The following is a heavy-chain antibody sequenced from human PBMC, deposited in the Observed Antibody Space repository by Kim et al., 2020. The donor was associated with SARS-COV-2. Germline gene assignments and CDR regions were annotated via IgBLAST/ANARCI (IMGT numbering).Heavy chain of an antibody. CDR2: T. Sequence: TYYNPSLKSRVTISVDTSKNQFSLKLSSVTAADTAVYYCARDLNLRYFDLWGRGTLVTVSS. J-gene: IGHJ2*01. CDR3: ARDLNLRYFDL. V-gene: IGHV4-31*02.